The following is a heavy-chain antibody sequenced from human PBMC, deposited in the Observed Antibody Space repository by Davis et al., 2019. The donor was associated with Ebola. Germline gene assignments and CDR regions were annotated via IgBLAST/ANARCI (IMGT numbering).Heavy chain of an antibody. Sequence: GESLKISCAASGFTFSSYAMSWVRQAPGKGLEWVSHISGSGGATYYADSVKGRFTISRDNSKNTVYLQMNSLRAEDAAIYYCAKAEYHGYHVGFDYWGQGTLVTVSS. J-gene: IGHJ4*02. CDR3: AKAEYHGYHVGFDY. D-gene: IGHD2/OR15-2a*01. CDR1: GFTFSSYA. V-gene: IGHV3-23*01. CDR2: ISGSGGAT.